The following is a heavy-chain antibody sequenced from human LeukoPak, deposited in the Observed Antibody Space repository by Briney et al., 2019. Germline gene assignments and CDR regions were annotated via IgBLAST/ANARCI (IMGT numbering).Heavy chain of an antibody. CDR3: ARDRGRGVGARYPGSDAFDI. D-gene: IGHD1-26*01. CDR2: IYHSGST. V-gene: IGHV4-4*02. CDR1: GGSISSSNW. J-gene: IGHJ3*02. Sequence: SETLSLTCAVSGGSISSSNWWSWVRQPPGKGLEWIGEIYHSGSTNYNPSLKSRVTISVDTSKNRFSLKLSSVTAADTAVYYCARDRGRGVGARYPGSDAFDIWGQGTMVTVSS.